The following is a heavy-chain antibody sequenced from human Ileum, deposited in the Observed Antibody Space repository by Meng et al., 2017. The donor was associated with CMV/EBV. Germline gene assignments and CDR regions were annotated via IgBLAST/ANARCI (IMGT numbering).Heavy chain of an antibody. CDR1: GYVFANDL. Sequence: QVHMGQSGTEVRKPGAATKVPCKTSGYVFANDLISWVRQAPGQGLECMGWGNPNNGNTKYAQKFQGRVAMTTDTSTSTAYMELRSLTSDDTAVYYCARHGYYSTGWSFWGQGTLVTVSS. V-gene: IGHV1-18*04. D-gene: IGHD6-19*01. J-gene: IGHJ4*02. CDR2: GNPNNGNT. CDR3: ARHGYYSTGWSF.